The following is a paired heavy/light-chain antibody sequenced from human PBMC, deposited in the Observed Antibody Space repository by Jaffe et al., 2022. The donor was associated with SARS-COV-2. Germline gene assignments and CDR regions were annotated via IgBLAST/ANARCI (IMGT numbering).Heavy chain of an antibody. CDR3: ARGKPTYFDN. Sequence: EVQLVESGGGLVQPGGSLRLSCVTSGFTFSSYWMSWVRQAPGKGLEWVATIKQDGSDKYYVDSVRGRFTISRDVAKNSLYLQVNGLRVEDTAVYYCARGKPTYFDNWGKGTLVTVSS. V-gene: IGHV3-7*01. CDR1: GFTFSSYW. CDR2: IKQDGSDK. J-gene: IGHJ4*02.
Light chain of an antibody. Sequence: EIVLTQSPATLSLSPGERATLSCRASQSVSGYLAWYQQKPGQAPRLLIYDASNRATGIPARFSGSGSGTDFTLTISSLEPEDFAVYHCQQRLNWPLTFGGGTKVEI. CDR2: DAS. CDR3: QQRLNWPLT. J-gene: IGKJ4*01. V-gene: IGKV3-11*01. CDR1: QSVSGY.